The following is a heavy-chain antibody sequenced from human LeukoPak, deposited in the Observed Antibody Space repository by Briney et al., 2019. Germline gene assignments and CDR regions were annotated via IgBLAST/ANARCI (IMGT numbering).Heavy chain of an antibody. J-gene: IGHJ4*02. Sequence: GGSLRLSCEASGFTFSSYAMNWVRQAPGKGLEWVSAISPSGDNTYYADSLKGRFTIYRDNSKNTVYLQVNSPRVEDTAVYYCGRQQCPDYWGQGTLVTVSS. V-gene: IGHV3-23*01. CDR3: GRQQCPDY. CDR2: ISPSGDNT. D-gene: IGHD6-13*01. CDR1: GFTFSSYA.